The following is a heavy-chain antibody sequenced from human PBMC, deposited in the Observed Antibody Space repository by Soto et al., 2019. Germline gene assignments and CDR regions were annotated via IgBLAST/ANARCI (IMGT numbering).Heavy chain of an antibody. Sequence: QVQVEEFGGGVVQPGRSLRLSCAGPTFTFSDFGFHWVRQAPGKGLEWVAMISYDGSDQYYGDSVRGRFTIYRDDSKNTVYLQMNSLRAEDTAMYYCAKSTYCNGGSCFPQYWGPGTLVTVSS. CDR1: TFTFSDFG. D-gene: IGHD2-15*01. CDR2: ISYDGSDQ. V-gene: IGHV3-30*18. CDR3: AKSTYCNGGSCFPQY. J-gene: IGHJ4*02.